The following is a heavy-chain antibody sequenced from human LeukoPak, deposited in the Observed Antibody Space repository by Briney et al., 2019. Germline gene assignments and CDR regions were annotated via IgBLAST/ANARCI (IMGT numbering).Heavy chain of an antibody. V-gene: IGHV4-39*01. CDR1: GGSISSSSYY. CDR3: ASNLGYYGFSHLGYYYGMDV. CDR2: IYYSGST. D-gene: IGHD3-3*01. J-gene: IGHJ6*02. Sequence: SETLSLTCTVSGGSISSSSYYWGWIRQPPGKGLEWIGSIYYSGSTYYNPSLKSRVTISVDTSKNQFSLKLSSVTAADTAVYYCASNLGYYGFSHLGYYYGMDVWGQGTTVTVSS.